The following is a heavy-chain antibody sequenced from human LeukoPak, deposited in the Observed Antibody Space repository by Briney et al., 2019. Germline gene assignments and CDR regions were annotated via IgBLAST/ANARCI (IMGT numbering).Heavy chain of an antibody. J-gene: IGHJ4*02. CDR1: GYTFTGYY. CDR2: INPNSGGT. V-gene: IGHV1-2*02. Sequence: ASVKVSCKASGYTFTGYYMHWVRQAPGQGLEWMGWINPNSGGTNYAQKFQGRVTMTRDTSISTAYMELSSLRSEDTAVYYCARVTRSGWNPFDYWGQGTLVTVSS. D-gene: IGHD6-19*01. CDR3: ARVTRSGWNPFDY.